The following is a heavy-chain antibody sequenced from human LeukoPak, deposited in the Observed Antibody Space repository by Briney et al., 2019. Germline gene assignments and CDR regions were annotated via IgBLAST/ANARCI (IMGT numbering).Heavy chain of an antibody. CDR3: ALYSSGYYYYYYYGMDV. V-gene: IGHV3-23*01. CDR1: GFTFSSYA. CDR2: ISGSGGST. Sequence: PGGSLRLSCAASGFTFSSYAMSRVRQAPGKGLEWVSAISGSGGSTYYADSVKGRFTISRDNSKNTLYLQMNSLRAEDTAVYYCALYSSGYYYYYYYGMDVWGQGTTVTVSS. D-gene: IGHD3-22*01. J-gene: IGHJ6*02.